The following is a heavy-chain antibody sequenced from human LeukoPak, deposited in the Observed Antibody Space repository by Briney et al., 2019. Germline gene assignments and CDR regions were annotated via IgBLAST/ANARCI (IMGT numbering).Heavy chain of an antibody. CDR2: IYTSGST. CDR1: GGSISSYY. D-gene: IGHD6-6*01. Sequence: SETLSLTCTVSGGSISSYYWSWIRQPAGKGLEWIGRIYTSGSTNYNPSLKSRVTISVDKSKNQFSLKLSSVTAADTAVYYCARLRSIAAAVYYFDYWGQGTLVTVSP. CDR3: ARLRSIAAAVYYFDY. J-gene: IGHJ4*02. V-gene: IGHV4-4*07.